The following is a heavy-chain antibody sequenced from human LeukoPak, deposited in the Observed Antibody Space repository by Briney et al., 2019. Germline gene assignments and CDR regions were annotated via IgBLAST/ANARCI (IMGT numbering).Heavy chain of an antibody. J-gene: IGHJ3*02. Sequence: PGGSLRLSCAASGFTFSSYGMHWVRQAPGKGLEWVAVISYDESNTYYVDSVKGRFTISRDNSKNTLYLQMNSLRAEDTAVYYCARDLPEVVITEAFDIWGQGTMVTVSS. CDR2: ISYDESNT. V-gene: IGHV3-30*03. CDR1: GFTFSSYG. D-gene: IGHD3-22*01. CDR3: ARDLPEVVITEAFDI.